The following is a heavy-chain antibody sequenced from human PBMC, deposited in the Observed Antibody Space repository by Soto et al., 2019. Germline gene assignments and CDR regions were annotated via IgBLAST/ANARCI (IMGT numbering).Heavy chain of an antibody. CDR2: IYPSGRT. Sequence: SETLSLTCAVSGGSISSTIWWSWVRQPPGKGLEWIGEIYPSGRTDYNPSLKSRVTISVDTSKNQFSLELNSLTAADTAVYYCARWSWITPQHDVWGQGALVTVSS. D-gene: IGHD5-12*01. CDR1: GGSISSTIW. CDR3: ARWSWITPQHDV. V-gene: IGHV4-4*02. J-gene: IGHJ4*02.